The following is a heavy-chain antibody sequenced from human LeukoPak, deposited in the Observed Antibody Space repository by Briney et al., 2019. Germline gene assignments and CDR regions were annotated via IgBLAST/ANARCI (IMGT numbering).Heavy chain of an antibody. Sequence: PSETLSLTCAVYGGSFSGYYWSWIRQPPGKGLEWIGEINHSGSTNYNPSLKSRVTISVDTSKNQFSLKLSSVTAADTAVYYCARGFTMVRCPFRYWGQGTLVTVSS. D-gene: IGHD3-10*01. V-gene: IGHV4-34*01. CDR2: INHSGST. CDR3: ARGFTMVRCPFRY. CDR1: GGSFSGYY. J-gene: IGHJ4*02.